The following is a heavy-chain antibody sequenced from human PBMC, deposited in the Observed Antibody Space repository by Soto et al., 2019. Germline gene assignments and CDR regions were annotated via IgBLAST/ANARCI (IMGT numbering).Heavy chain of an antibody. CDR1: GDSMTRGSYY. CDR3: ARRLDLGTGYFTAPMDV. J-gene: IGHJ6*03. D-gene: IGHD3-9*01. Sequence: QLQLQESGPGLVKPSETLSLTCVVSGDSMTRGSYYWAWIRQPPGKGLEWIGSFYYTGSTNYNPSLKTLVHVSADPANNPFSLRLTSGTAADTAVYYCARRLDLGTGYFTAPMDVLGKGTTVTVSS. CDR2: FYYTGST. V-gene: IGHV4-39*02.